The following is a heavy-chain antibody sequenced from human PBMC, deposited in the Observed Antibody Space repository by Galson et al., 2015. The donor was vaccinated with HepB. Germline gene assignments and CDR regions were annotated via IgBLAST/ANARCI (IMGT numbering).Heavy chain of an antibody. D-gene: IGHD3-10*01. Sequence: SLRLSCAASGFTFSSYAMSWVHQAPGKGLEWVSSISVSGGATYYAGSVKGRFTISRDNSKNTLYLQMNSLGAEDTAIYYCAKSGWFGESHFHSFDYWGQGTLVTVSS. V-gene: IGHV3-23*01. J-gene: IGHJ4*02. CDR3: AKSGWFGESHFHSFDY. CDR1: GFTFSSYA. CDR2: ISVSGGAT.